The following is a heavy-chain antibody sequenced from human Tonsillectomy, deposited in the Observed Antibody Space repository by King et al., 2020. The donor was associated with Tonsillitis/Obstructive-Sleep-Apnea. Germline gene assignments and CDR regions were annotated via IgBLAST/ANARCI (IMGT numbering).Heavy chain of an antibody. D-gene: IGHD1-26*01. J-gene: IGHJ5*02. CDR1: GYSFSTYW. CDR2: IYPGDSDT. Sequence: QLVQSGAEVKKPGEALKISCKGSGYSFSTYWIGWVRQMPGKGLEWMGIIYPGDSDTRYSPSFQGQVTISADKSLNTAYLQWSSLKASDTDIYYCARRGSGTYGNWFDPWGQGTLVTVSS. V-gene: IGHV5-51*01. CDR3: ARRGSGTYGNWFDP.